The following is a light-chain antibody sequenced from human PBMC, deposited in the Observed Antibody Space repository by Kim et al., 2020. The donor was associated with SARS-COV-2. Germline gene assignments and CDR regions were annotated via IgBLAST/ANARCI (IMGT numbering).Light chain of an antibody. Sequence: CTLSRGYSNYKVDWYQQRPGEGPRFVMRVDTGGIVGSKGDGIPDRFSGLGSGLNRYLTIRDIQEEDEGDYHCGADHGTGGSSFVWVFGGGTRLTVL. V-gene: IGLV9-49*01. CDR2: VDTGGIVG. CDR1: RGYSNYK. J-gene: IGLJ3*02. CDR3: GADHGTGGSSFVWV.